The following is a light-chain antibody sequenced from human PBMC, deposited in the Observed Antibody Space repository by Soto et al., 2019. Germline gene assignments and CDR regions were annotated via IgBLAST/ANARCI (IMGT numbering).Light chain of an antibody. CDR1: SSDVGGYKL. CDR2: TDD. V-gene: IGLV2-23*01. Sequence: QSVLTQPASVSGSPGQSITISCTGTSSDVGGYKLVSWYQQYPGKAPKLIIYTDDKRPPGVSNRSSGSRSSNTASLTISGLQPEDEADYYCSSYGGDTTYVFGTGTKVTVL. CDR3: SSYGGDTTYV. J-gene: IGLJ1*01.